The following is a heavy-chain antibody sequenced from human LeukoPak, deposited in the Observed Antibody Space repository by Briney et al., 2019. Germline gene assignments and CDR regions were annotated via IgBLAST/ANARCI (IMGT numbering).Heavy chain of an antibody. Sequence: PGGSLRLSYAASAFSFSKFALIWVRQAPGKGLGWVSAITANGGYTLYADAVKGRFTVSRDNSKNTLYLQINSLRPEDTAMYYCAKDPNGDYIGAFDFWGQGTMVTVSS. CDR1: AFSFSKFA. CDR3: AKDPNGDYIGAFDF. CDR2: ITANGGYT. J-gene: IGHJ3*01. V-gene: IGHV3-23*01. D-gene: IGHD4-17*01.